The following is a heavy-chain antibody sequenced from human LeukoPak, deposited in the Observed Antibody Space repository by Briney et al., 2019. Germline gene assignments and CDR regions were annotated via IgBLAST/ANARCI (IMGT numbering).Heavy chain of an antibody. V-gene: IGHV3-23*01. J-gene: IGHJ4*02. CDR1: GFTFSNYA. CDR2: ISNSGDNT. CDR3: AKDWRFELDRRYYFDY. D-gene: IGHD3/OR15-3a*01. Sequence: PGGSLRLSCAASGFTFSNYAMSWVRQAPGKGLEWVSGISNSGDNTYHADSVKGRFTISRDNSKNTVYLQMNSLRVDDTAVYYCAKDWRFELDRRYYFDYWGQGTLVTVSS.